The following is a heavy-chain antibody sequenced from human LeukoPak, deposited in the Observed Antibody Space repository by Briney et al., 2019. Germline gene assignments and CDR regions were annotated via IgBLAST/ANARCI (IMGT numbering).Heavy chain of an antibody. Sequence: GGSLRLSCAASGFTVSSNYMSWVRQAPGKGLEWVSVASESGGSTHYADSVKGRFTIYRDNSKNTLYLQMNSLGGEDTAVYYCAKGRWGLTINNFDIWGQGRMVTVSS. CDR2: ASESGGST. J-gene: IGHJ3*02. D-gene: IGHD3-9*01. V-gene: IGHV3-53*01. CDR1: GFTVSSNY. CDR3: AKGRWGLTINNFDI.